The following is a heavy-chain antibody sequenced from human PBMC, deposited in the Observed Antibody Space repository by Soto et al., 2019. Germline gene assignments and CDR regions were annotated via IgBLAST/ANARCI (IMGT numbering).Heavy chain of an antibody. CDR1: GGSISSYY. V-gene: IGHV4-59*01. J-gene: IGHJ5*02. CDR2: IYYSGST. D-gene: IGHD3-22*01. CDR3: ARSMTRRTQNSPHNTWFDP. Sequence: SETLSLTCTVSGGSISSYYWSWIRQAPGKGLEWIGYIYYSGSTNYNPSLKSRVTISVDTSKNQFSLKLSSVTAADTAVYYCARSMTRRTQNSPHNTWFDPWGQGTLVTISS.